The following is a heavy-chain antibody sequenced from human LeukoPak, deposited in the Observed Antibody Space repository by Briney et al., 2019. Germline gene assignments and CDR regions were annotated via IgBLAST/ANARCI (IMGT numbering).Heavy chain of an antibody. CDR3: ARDRDYVWGSYRTNWFDP. V-gene: IGHV1-69*04. CDR1: GYTFTGYY. D-gene: IGHD3-16*02. CDR2: IIPILGIA. J-gene: IGHJ5*02. Sequence: GASVKVSCKASGYTFTGYYMHWVRQASGQGLEWMGRIIPILGIANYAQKFQGRVTITADKSTSTAYMELSSLRSEDTAVYYCARDRDYVWGSYRTNWFDPWGQGTLVTVSS.